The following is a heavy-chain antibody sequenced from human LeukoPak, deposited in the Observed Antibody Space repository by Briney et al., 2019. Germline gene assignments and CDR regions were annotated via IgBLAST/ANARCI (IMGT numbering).Heavy chain of an antibody. CDR1: GFTFSSYA. V-gene: IGHV3-23*01. Sequence: TGGSLRLSCAASGFTFSSYAMSWVRQAPGKGLEWVSAISGSGGSTYYADSVKGRFTISRDNSKNTLYLQMNSLRAEDTAVYYCAKVRHIVVVTASYYDYWGQGTLVTVSS. D-gene: IGHD2-21*02. CDR2: ISGSGGST. CDR3: AKVRHIVVVTASYYDY. J-gene: IGHJ4*02.